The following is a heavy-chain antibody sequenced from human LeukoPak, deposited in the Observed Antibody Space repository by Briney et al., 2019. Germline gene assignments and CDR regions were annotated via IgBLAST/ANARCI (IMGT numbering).Heavy chain of an antibody. D-gene: IGHD3-10*01. J-gene: IGHJ6*03. V-gene: IGHV4-59*01. Sequence: SETLSLTCTVSGGSISSYYWSWIRQPPGKGLEWIGYIYYSGSTNYNPSLKSRVTISVDTSKNRFSLKLSSVTAADTAVYYCARIAITMVRAGNDYYYYYMDVWGKGTTVTVSS. CDR1: GGSISSYY. CDR3: ARIAITMVRAGNDYYYYYMDV. CDR2: IYYSGST.